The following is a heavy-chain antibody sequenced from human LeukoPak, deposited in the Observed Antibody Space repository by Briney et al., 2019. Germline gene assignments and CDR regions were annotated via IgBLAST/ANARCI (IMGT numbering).Heavy chain of an antibody. CDR2: IYYSGNT. CDR3: ARAHSIASYYYGVDV. Sequence: SETLSLTCTVSGGSISSSYSYWGWIRQPPGKGLEWIGNIYYSGNTYYSPSLTSRVTLSMDTSENQFSLKLSSVTAADTAVYYCARAHSIASYYYGVDVWGQGTTVTVSS. CDR1: GGSISSSYSY. V-gene: IGHV4-39*07. D-gene: IGHD2/OR15-2a*01. J-gene: IGHJ6*02.